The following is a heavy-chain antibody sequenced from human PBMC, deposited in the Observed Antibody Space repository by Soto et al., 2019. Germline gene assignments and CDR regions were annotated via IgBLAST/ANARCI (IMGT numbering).Heavy chain of an antibody. D-gene: IGHD4-17*01. CDR3: ANYPTTVTSDY. Sequence: SETLSLTCTVSSAPVSSTTYTWGWIRQPPGKGLEWVASIYHGVSTYYNPSLNSRVTISVDRSKNQFSLKLSSVTAADTAVYYCANYPTTVTSDYWGQGTLVT. V-gene: IGHV4-39*07. CDR1: SAPVSSTTYT. J-gene: IGHJ4*02. CDR2: IYHGVST.